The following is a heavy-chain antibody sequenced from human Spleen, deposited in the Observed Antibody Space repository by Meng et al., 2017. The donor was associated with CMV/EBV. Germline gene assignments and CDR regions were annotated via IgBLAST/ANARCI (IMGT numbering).Heavy chain of an antibody. Sequence: GGSLRLSCAVSRFSFSESWMSWVRQAPGKGLEWVANINPDGSDKYYVDSVKGRFTISRDNTKNSLYLQMNSLRAEDTAVYYCARAGSANWGYFDYWGQGTLVTVSS. CDR2: INPDGSDK. D-gene: IGHD7-27*01. V-gene: IGHV3-7*01. CDR3: ARAGSANWGYFDY. J-gene: IGHJ4*02. CDR1: RFSFSESW.